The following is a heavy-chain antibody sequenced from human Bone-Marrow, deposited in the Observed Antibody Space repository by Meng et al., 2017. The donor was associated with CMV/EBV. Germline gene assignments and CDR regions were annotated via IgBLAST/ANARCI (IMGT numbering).Heavy chain of an antibody. CDR1: GGSFSGYS. J-gene: IGHJ4*02. CDR2: INHSGST. Sequence: TCAVYGGSFSGYSWSWIRQPPGKGLEWIGEINHSGSTNYNPSLKSRVTISVDTSKNQFSLKLSSVTAADTAVYYCARGVGVVNYFDYWGQGTLVTVSS. V-gene: IGHV4-34*01. D-gene: IGHD2-21*01. CDR3: ARGVGVVNYFDY.